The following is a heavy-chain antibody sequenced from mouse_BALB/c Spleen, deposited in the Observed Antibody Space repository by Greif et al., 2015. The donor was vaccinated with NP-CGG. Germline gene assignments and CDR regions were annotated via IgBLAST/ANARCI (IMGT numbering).Heavy chain of an antibody. CDR1: GFSLTSYD. CDR3: ARKRRYYAMDY. V-gene: IGHV2-4-1*01. J-gene: IGHJ4*01. Sequence: VHLVESGPGLVQPSQSLSITCTVSGFSLTSYDIHWVRQSPGKGLEWLGVIWSGGSTDYNAAFISRLSISKDNSKSQVFFKMNSLQADDTAIYYCARKRRYYAMDYWGQGTSVTVSS. CDR2: IWSGGST.